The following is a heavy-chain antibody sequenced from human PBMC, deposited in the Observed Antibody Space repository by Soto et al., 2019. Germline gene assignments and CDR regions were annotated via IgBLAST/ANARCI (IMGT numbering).Heavy chain of an antibody. CDR3: ARDKMLWFGELFGGAFDI. Sequence: QVPLVQSGAEVKKPGASVKVSCKASGYTFTSYGISWVRQAPGQGLEWMGWISAYNGNTNYAQKLQGRVTMTTDTSTSTAYMELRSLRSDDTAVYYCARDKMLWFGELFGGAFDIWGQGTMVTVSS. V-gene: IGHV1-18*01. CDR2: ISAYNGNT. CDR1: GYTFTSYG. D-gene: IGHD3-10*01. J-gene: IGHJ3*02.